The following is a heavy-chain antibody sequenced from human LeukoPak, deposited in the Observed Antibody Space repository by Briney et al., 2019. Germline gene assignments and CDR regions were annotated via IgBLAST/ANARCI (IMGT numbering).Heavy chain of an antibody. Sequence: GASVKVSCKASGYTFTSYYMHWVRQAPGQGLEWMGIINPSGGSTSYAQKFQGRVTMTRGTSTSTVYMELSSLRSEDTAVYYCARARGCSSTSCYRAGEYFQHWGQGTLVTVSS. D-gene: IGHD2-2*01. CDR2: INPSGGST. J-gene: IGHJ1*01. CDR1: GYTFTSYY. CDR3: ARARGCSSTSCYRAGEYFQH. V-gene: IGHV1-46*01.